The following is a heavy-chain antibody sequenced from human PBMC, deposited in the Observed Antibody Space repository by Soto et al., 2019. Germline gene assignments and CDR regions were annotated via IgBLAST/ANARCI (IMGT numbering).Heavy chain of an antibody. CDR1: GFTFTSFA. V-gene: IGHV3-48*03. CDR2: ISGSGLTI. Sequence: GGSLRLSCAASGFTFTSFAVSWVRQAPGKGLEWVSYISGSGLTIYYADSVKGRFTISRDNAKNSLYLQMNSLGVEDTAVYYCARGPYRNTYNWFDSWGQGTLVTVSS. CDR3: ARGPYRNTYNWFDS. J-gene: IGHJ5*02. D-gene: IGHD5-12*01.